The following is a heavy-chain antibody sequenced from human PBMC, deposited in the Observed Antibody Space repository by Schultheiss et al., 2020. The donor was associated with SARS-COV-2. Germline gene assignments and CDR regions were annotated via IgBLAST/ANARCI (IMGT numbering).Heavy chain of an antibody. CDR1: GGSISSYY. V-gene: IGHV4-4*07. CDR2: IYTSGST. J-gene: IGHJ3*02. Sequence: SETLSLTCTVSGGSISSYYWSWIRQPAGKGLEWIGRIYTSGSTNYNPSLKSRVTMSVDTSKNQFSLKLSSVTAADTAVYYCASRSTAMVRDDAFDIWGQGTTVTVSS. D-gene: IGHD5-18*01. CDR3: ASRSTAMVRDDAFDI.